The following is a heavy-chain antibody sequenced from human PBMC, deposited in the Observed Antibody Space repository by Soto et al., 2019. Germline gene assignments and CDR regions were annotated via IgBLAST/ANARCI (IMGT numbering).Heavy chain of an antibody. CDR2: IYYSGST. Sequence: SETLSLTCTLSGGSISSCDYYWSWIRQPPGKGLEWIGYIYYSGSTYYNPSLKSRVTISVDTSKNQFSLKLSSVTAADTAVYYCARDSYGSGSYYRDNWFDPWGQGTLVTVSS. V-gene: IGHV4-30-4*01. D-gene: IGHD3-10*01. CDR3: ARDSYGSGSYYRDNWFDP. CDR1: GGSISSCDYY. J-gene: IGHJ5*02.